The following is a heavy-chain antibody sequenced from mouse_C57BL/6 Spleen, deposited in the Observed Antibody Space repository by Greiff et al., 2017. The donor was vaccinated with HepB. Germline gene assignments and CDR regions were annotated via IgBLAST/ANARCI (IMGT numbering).Heavy chain of an antibody. V-gene: IGHV1-81*01. D-gene: IGHD1-1*01. CDR3: ARFITAVVNFDY. J-gene: IGHJ2*01. CDR2: IYPRSGNT. Sequence: VKLMESGAELARPGASVKLSCKASGYTFTSYGISWVKQRTGQGLEWIGEIYPRSGNTYYNEKFKGKATLNADKSSRTAYMELRILTSEDSAVYFCARFITAVVNFDYWGQGTTLTVSS. CDR1: GYTFTSYG.